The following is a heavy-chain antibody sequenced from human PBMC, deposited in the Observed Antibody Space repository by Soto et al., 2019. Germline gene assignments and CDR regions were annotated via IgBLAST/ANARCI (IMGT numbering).Heavy chain of an antibody. CDR1: GFTFDTYS. Sequence: LRLSCAASGFTFDTYSMNWVRQAPGKGLEWVSYISSISSNIYYADSVKGRFTISRDNAKNSLYLQMNSLRDEDTAVYYCAREIDYYDSSGYYTSVHHAFDIWGQGTMVTVSS. CDR3: AREIDYYDSSGYYTSVHHAFDI. CDR2: ISSISSNI. V-gene: IGHV3-48*02. D-gene: IGHD3-22*01. J-gene: IGHJ3*02.